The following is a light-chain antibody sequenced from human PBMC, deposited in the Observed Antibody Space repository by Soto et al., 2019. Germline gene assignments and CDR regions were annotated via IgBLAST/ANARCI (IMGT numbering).Light chain of an antibody. CDR2: DAS. Sequence: DIQMTQSPSTLSASVGDRVTITCRASQSISSWLAWYQQKPGKAPKLLIYDASSLESGVPSRFSGSGSGTEFTRTISSLQPDDFATYYCQQYNSDSYTFGQGTKLEIK. J-gene: IGKJ2*01. CDR3: QQYNSDSYT. CDR1: QSISSW. V-gene: IGKV1-5*01.